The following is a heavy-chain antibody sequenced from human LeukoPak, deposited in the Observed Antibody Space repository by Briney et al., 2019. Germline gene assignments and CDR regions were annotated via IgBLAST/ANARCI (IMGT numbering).Heavy chain of an antibody. Sequence: GGSLRLSCAASGFTFSSYSMNWVRQAPGKGLEWVSSISSSSSYIYYADSVKGRFTISRDNANNSLYLQMNSLRAEDTAVYYCAREYNWNYVGLVSLGYWGQGTLVTVSS. D-gene: IGHD1-7*01. CDR2: ISSSSSYI. CDR3: AREYNWNYVGLVSLGY. CDR1: GFTFSSYS. J-gene: IGHJ4*02. V-gene: IGHV3-21*01.